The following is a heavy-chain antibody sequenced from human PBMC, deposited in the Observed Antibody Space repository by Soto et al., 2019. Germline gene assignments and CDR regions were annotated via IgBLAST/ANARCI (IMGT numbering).Heavy chain of an antibody. V-gene: IGHV1-3*01. J-gene: IGHJ4*02. CDR3: AREVQWLVFDY. CDR2: INAGNGNT. CDR1: GYTFTSYA. D-gene: IGHD6-19*01. Sequence: ASVKVSCKTSGYTFTSYAMHWVRQAPGQRLEWMGWINAGNGNTKYSQKFQGRVTITRDTSASTAYMELSSLRSEDTAVYYCAREVQWLVFDYWGQGTLITVSS.